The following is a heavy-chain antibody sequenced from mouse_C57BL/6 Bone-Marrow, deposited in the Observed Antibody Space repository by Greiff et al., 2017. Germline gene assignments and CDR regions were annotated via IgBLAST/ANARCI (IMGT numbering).Heavy chain of an antibody. CDR2: IYPGDGDT. J-gene: IGHJ1*03. CDR1: GYAFSSSW. D-gene: IGHD1-1*01. V-gene: IGHV1-82*01. Sequence: QVQLQQPGPELVKPGASVKISCKASGYAFSSSWMNWVKQRPGKGLEWIGRIYPGDGDTNYNGKFKGKATLTADKSSSTAYMQLSSLTSEDSAVYFCARIHYCGRSLDVWGTGTTVTVSS. CDR3: ARIHYCGRSLDV.